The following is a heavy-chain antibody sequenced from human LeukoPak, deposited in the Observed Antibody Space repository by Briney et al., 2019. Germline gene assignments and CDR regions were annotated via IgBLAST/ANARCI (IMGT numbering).Heavy chain of an antibody. CDR3: ARDIDWNDAY. D-gene: IGHD1-1*01. CDR2: MNPNSGNT. J-gene: IGHJ4*02. CDR1: GYSFTSYW. Sequence: GESLKISCKGSGYSFTSYWIGWVRQATGQGLEWMGWMNPNSGNTGYAQKFQGRVTITRNTSISTAYMELSSLRSEDTAVYHCARDIDWNDAYWGQGTLVTVSS. V-gene: IGHV1-8*03.